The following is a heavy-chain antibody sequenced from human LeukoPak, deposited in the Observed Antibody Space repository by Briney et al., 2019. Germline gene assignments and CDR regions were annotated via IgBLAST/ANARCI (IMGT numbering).Heavy chain of an antibody. CDR1: GGSISSYY. CDR3: ARRSVETVMARPFDY. Sequence: SETLSLTCTVSGGSISSYYWSWIRQPPGKGLELIGYIYYSGSTNYHPSLKSRVTISVDTPKNQFSLKLSSVTAADTAVYYCARRSVETVMARPFDYWGQGTLVIVSS. D-gene: IGHD5-18*01. V-gene: IGHV4-59*12. J-gene: IGHJ4*02. CDR2: IYYSGST.